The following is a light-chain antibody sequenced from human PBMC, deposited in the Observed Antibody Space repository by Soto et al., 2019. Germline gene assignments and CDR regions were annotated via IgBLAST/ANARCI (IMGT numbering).Light chain of an antibody. J-gene: IGLJ2*01. Sequence: QSVWTQPPSVSAAPGQKVTVSCSGSNSNIGSDYVSWYQQLPGTAPKLLIYDDNKRPSGIPDRFSGSKSGTSATLGITGVQTGDEADYYCGTWDLSLSAGVFGGATKLTVL. CDR1: NSNIGSDY. V-gene: IGLV1-51*01. CDR2: DDN. CDR3: GTWDLSLSAGV.